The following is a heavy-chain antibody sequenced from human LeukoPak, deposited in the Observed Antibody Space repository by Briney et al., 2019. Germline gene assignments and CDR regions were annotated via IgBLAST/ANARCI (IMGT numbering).Heavy chain of an antibody. V-gene: IGHV1-69*05. CDR1: GDTFSSYA. D-gene: IGHD1-20*01. Sequence: SVKVSCKASGDTFSSYAISWVRQAPGQGLEWMGRIIPIFGTANYAQKFQGRVTITTDESTSTAYMELRSLRSDDTAVYYCARDHNWNPLVYWSQGTLVTVSS. J-gene: IGHJ4*02. CDR3: ARDHNWNPLVY. CDR2: IIPIFGTA.